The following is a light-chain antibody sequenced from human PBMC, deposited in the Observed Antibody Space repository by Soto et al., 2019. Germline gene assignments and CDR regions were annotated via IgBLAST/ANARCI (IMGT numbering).Light chain of an antibody. CDR1: QSVSNSY. CDR3: QHYGSSPSYT. J-gene: IGKJ2*01. Sequence: EIVLTQSPGTLSLSPGEIATLSCRASQSVSNSYLAWYQQKPGQAPRLLIYAASSRATGIPDRFSGSGSGTDFTLTISSLEPEDFAVYYCQHYGSSPSYTFGQGTKLEI. CDR2: AAS. V-gene: IGKV3-20*01.